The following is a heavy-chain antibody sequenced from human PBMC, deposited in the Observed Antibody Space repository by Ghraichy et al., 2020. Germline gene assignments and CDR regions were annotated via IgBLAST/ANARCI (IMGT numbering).Heavy chain of an antibody. CDR2: INQGGSEK. D-gene: IGHD1-26*01. J-gene: IGHJ6*02. CDR1: GFTFSNYW. Sequence: GGSLRLSCAASGFTFSNYWMTWVRQAPGMRLEWVANINQGGSEKYYVDSLKGRFTISRDNAKNSLYLQMNSLRAEDTAVYYCARERVGGNTRGAYYNYGLDVWGQGTTVTVSS. CDR3: ARERVGGNTRGAYYNYGLDV. V-gene: IGHV3-7*01.